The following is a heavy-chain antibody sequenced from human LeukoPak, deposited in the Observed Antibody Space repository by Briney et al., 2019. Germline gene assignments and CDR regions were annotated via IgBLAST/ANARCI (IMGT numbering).Heavy chain of an antibody. CDR3: ARVIYTATARYYFDY. CDR1: GGSFSGYY. D-gene: IGHD5-18*01. V-gene: IGHV4-59*01. Sequence: SETLSLTCAVYGGSFSGYYWSWIRQPPGKGLEWIGYIYYSGSTNYNPSLKSRVTISVDTSKNQFSLKLSSVTAADTAVYYCARVIYTATARYYFDYWGQGTLVTVSS. CDR2: IYYSGST. J-gene: IGHJ4*02.